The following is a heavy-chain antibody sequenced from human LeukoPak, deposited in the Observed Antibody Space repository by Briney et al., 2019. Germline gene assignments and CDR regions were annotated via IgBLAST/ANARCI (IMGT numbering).Heavy chain of an antibody. CDR2: IRYDGSNK. CDR3: AKDQEQLIPYYYYMDV. Sequence: GGSLRLSCAASGFTFSSYGMHWVRQAPGKGLEWVAFIRYDGSNKYYADSVKGRFTISRDNSKNTLYLQMNNLRAEDTAVYYCAKDQEQLIPYYYYMDVWGKGTTVTVSS. J-gene: IGHJ6*03. V-gene: IGHV3-30*02. D-gene: IGHD6-6*01. CDR1: GFTFSSYG.